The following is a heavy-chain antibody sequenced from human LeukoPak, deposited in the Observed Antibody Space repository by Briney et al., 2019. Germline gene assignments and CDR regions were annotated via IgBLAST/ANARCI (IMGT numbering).Heavy chain of an antibody. CDR3: ARGDQLPAGSMFAFDI. Sequence: GGSLRLSCAASGFTFSGYEMNWVRQAPGKGVEWISYISPTTTYYADSVQGRFTISRDDARSSLYLQMNSLRVEDTAFYYCARGDQLPAGSMFAFDIWGQGAMITVSS. CDR1: GFTFSGYE. CDR2: ISPTTT. J-gene: IGHJ3*02. V-gene: IGHV3-48*03. D-gene: IGHD2-2*01.